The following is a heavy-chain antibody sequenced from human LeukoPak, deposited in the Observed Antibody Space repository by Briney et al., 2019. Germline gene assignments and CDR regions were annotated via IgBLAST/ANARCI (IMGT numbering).Heavy chain of an antibody. V-gene: IGHV1-69*04. CDR1: GGTFSSYA. CDR2: IIPILGIA. Sequence: ASVKVSCKASGGTFSSYAISWVRQAPGQGLEWMGRIIPILGIANHAQKFQGRVTITADKSTSTAYMELSSLRSEDTAVYYCAKGTYYYDSSGYYYRFQSAFDYWGQGTLVTVSS. J-gene: IGHJ4*02. CDR3: AKGTYYYDSSGYYYRFQSAFDY. D-gene: IGHD3-22*01.